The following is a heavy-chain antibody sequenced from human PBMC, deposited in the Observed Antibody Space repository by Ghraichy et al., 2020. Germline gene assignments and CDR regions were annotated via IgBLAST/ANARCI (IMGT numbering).Heavy chain of an antibody. CDR3: AGSLGGAWGGGIDY. D-gene: IGHD2-21*01. CDR1: GGSISSYY. J-gene: IGHJ4*02. V-gene: IGHV4-59*12. Sequence: GSLRLSCTVSGGSISSYYWSWIRQPPGKGLEWIGYIYYSGSTNYNPSLKSRVTISVDTSKNQFSLELISVPAADTAVDYCAGSLGGAWGGGIDYWGQGTLVTVSS. CDR2: IYYSGST.